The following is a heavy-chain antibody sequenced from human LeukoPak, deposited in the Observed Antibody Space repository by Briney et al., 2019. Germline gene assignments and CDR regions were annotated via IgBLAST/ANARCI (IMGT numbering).Heavy chain of an antibody. V-gene: IGHV4-4*07. CDR3: ARAGYSYGTGYYFDY. CDR2: IYTSGST. Sequence: PSETLFLTCTVSGGSISSYYWSWIRQPAGKGLEWIGRIYTSGSTNYNPPLKSRVTMSVDTSKNQFSLKLSSVTAADAAVYYCARAGYSYGTGYYFDYWGQGALVTVSS. J-gene: IGHJ4*02. CDR1: GGSISSYY. D-gene: IGHD5-18*01.